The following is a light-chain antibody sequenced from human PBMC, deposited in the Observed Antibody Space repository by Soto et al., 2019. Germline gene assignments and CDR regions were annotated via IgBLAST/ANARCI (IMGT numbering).Light chain of an antibody. J-gene: IGKJ1*01. Sequence: EIVLTQSPGTLSLSPGERATLSCRASQSVSSSYLAWYQRKPGQAPRLLIYGASSRATGIPDRFSGSGSGTDFTLTISSLEPEDVAVYYCQQYGSSQWTFGQGTKVEIK. V-gene: IGKV3-20*01. CDR1: QSVSSSY. CDR2: GAS. CDR3: QQYGSSQWT.